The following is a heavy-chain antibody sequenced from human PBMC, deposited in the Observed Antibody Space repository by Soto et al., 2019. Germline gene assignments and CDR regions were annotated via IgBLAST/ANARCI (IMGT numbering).Heavy chain of an antibody. CDR3: ARDNGYSYGYIDY. CDR1: GGSFSGYY. D-gene: IGHD5-18*01. J-gene: IGHJ4*02. CDR2: INHSGST. V-gene: IGHV4-34*01. Sequence: QVQLQQWGAGLLKPSETLSLTCAVYGGSFSGYYWSWIRQPPGKGLEWIGEINHSGSTNYNPSLKSRVTISVDTSKNQFSLKLSSVTAADTAVYYCARDNGYSYGYIDYWGQGTLVTASS.